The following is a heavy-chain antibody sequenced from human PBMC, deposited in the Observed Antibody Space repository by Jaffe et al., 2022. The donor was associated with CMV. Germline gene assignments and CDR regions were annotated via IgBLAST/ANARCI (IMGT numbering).Heavy chain of an antibody. CDR3: AKGRLIIAVAGTYFDY. CDR1: GFTFSSYG. Sequence: QVQLVESGGGVVQPGRSLRLSCAASGFTFSSYGMHWVRQAPGKGLEWVAVISYDGSNKYYADSVKGRFTISRDNSKNTLYLQMNSLRAEDTAVYYCAKGRLIIAVAGTYFDYWGQGTLVTVSS. V-gene: IGHV3-30*18. D-gene: IGHD6-19*01. CDR2: ISYDGSNK. J-gene: IGHJ4*02.